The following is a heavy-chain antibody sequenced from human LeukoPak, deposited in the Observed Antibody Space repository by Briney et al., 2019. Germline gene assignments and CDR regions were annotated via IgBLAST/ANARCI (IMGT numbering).Heavy chain of an antibody. J-gene: IGHJ4*02. CDR3: ARRGPHSSGWSDSYYFDY. CDR2: IIPIFGTA. CDR1: GGTFSSYA. V-gene: IGHV1-69*13. D-gene: IGHD6-19*01. Sequence: SVKVSCKASGGTFSSYAISWVRQAPGQGLEWMGGIIPIFGTANYAQKFQGRVTITADESTSTAYMELSSLRSEDTAVYYCARRGPHSSGWSDSYYFDYWGQGTLVTVSS.